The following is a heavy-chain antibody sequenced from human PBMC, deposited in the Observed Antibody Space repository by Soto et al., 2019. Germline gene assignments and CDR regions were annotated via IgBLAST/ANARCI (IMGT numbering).Heavy chain of an antibody. Sequence: PXGSLSLSRAASGVAFNNYAMSWVRQAPGKGLEWVSDLSGSGVTTHYADSVKGRFTISRDNSKNTLYLQMNSLRAEDTAVYYCAKVHYSGNYYNYWGQGTLVTVSS. CDR1: GVAFNNYA. V-gene: IGHV3-23*01. CDR3: AKVHYSGNYYNY. D-gene: IGHD1-26*01. CDR2: LSGSGVTT. J-gene: IGHJ4*02.